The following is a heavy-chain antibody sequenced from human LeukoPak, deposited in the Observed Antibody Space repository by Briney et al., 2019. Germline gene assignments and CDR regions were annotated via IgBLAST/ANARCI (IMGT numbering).Heavy chain of an antibody. CDR3: ARDYTLALGTTTYFQH. Sequence: ASVEVSCKASGYIFSIYAMIWVRQAPAQGLELMVWINTNTGNPTYAQGFTGRFVFSLDTSVSTAYLQIRSLKAEDTAVYYCARDYTLALGTTTYFQHWGQGTLVTVSS. J-gene: IGHJ1*01. V-gene: IGHV7-4-1*02. CDR2: INTNTGNP. CDR1: GYIFSIYA. D-gene: IGHD1-7*01.